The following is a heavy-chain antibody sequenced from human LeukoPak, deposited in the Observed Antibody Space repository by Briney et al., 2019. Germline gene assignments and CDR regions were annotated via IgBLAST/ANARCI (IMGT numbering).Heavy chain of an antibody. CDR3: AAFKSTGTYYVDY. J-gene: IGHJ4*02. V-gene: IGHV4-59*08. Sequence: PSETLSLTCTVSGGSISSYYWSWIRHPQPTGLVWMVYIYYSGITNYNPALKSRVTMSVDTSKNQISLKLSSVTAADTAVYYCAAFKSTGTYYVDYWGQGTLVTVSS. D-gene: IGHD2-8*02. CDR2: IYYSGIT. CDR1: GGSISSYY.